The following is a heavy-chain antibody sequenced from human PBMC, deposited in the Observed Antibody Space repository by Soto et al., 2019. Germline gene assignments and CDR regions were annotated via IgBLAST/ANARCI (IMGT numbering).Heavy chain of an antibody. J-gene: IGHJ4*02. CDR1: GGSFSGYY. V-gene: IGHV4-34*01. CDR2: INHSGST. CDR3: ARGPLLWGSGYPSFDY. Sequence: PSETLSLTCAVYGGSFSGYYWSWIRQPPGKGLEWIGEINHSGSTNYNPSLKSRVTISVDTSKNQFSLKLSSVTAADTAVYYCARGPLLWGSGYPSFDYWGQGTLVTVSS. D-gene: IGHD3-22*01.